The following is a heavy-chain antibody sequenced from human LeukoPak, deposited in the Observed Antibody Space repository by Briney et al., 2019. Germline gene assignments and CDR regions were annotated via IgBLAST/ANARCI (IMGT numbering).Heavy chain of an antibody. Sequence: GGSLRLSCVGSGFTFNDYWIHWVRQAPGKGLVWVSAIKTDGSAMQYADSVKGRFTISRDNSKNTLYLQMNSLRAEDTAVYYCAKDPGYCSGGSCYSVVYYYYIDVWGKGTTVTISS. CDR3: AKDPGYCSGGSCYSVVYYYYIDV. V-gene: IGHV3-74*03. D-gene: IGHD2-15*01. J-gene: IGHJ6*03. CDR1: GFTFNDYW. CDR2: IKTDGSAM.